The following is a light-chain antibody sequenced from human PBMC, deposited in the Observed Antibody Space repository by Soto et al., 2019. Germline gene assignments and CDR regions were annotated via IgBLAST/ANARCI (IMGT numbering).Light chain of an antibody. CDR3: QQRSNWPIT. J-gene: IGKJ5*01. CDR2: EAT. CDR1: QSVSSY. Sequence: EIVLTQSPATLSLSPGERSTLSCRASQSVSSYLAWYQQKPGQAPRLLIYEATNRATGIPARFSGSGSGTDFTITISSLEPEDFAVYYGQQRSNWPITFGHGTRLEIK. V-gene: IGKV3-11*01.